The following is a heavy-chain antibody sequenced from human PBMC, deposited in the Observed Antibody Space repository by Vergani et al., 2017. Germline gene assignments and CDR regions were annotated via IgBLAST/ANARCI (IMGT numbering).Heavy chain of an antibody. CDR2: ISSSSSYI. CDR3: AKALYSSSGNYYYYMDV. Sequence: EVQLVESGGGLVKPGGSLRLSCAASGFTFSSYSMNWVRQAPGKGLEWVSSISSSSSYIYYADSVKGRFTISRDNAKNSLYLQMNSLRAEDTAVYYCAKALYSSSGNYYYYMDVWGKGTTVTVSS. J-gene: IGHJ6*03. D-gene: IGHD6-6*01. V-gene: IGHV3-21*01. CDR1: GFTFSSYS.